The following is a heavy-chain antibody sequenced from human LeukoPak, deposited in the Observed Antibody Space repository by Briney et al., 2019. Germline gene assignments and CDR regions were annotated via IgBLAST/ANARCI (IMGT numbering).Heavy chain of an antibody. CDR1: GGSISRSSYF. CDR3: ARRCSGNYYVSVDY. V-gene: IGHV4-39*02. CDR2: IRYSGST. D-gene: IGHD3-22*01. J-gene: IGHJ4*02. Sequence: PSETLSLTCTVSGGSISRSSYFWDWIRQPPGKGLEWIGSIRYSGSTYGNPSLKSRVTISVDASKNHFSLRLSSMTAADTAVYYCARRCSGNYYVSVDYWGQGTLVTVSS.